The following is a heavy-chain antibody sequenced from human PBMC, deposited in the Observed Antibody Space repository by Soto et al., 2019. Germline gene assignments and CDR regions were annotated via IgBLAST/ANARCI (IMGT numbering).Heavy chain of an antibody. CDR1: LFTFSGYR. CDR2: INSDGSST. Sequence: SLILSGAASLFTFSGYRMHCVRQAPGKGLVWVSRINSDGSSTDYADSVRGRFTISRDNAKNTLHLQMDSLRAEDTAVYYCARTNYHFDLWGQGTPVNV. CDR3: ARTNYHFDL. V-gene: IGHV3-74*01. J-gene: IGHJ4*02. D-gene: IGHD3-10*01.